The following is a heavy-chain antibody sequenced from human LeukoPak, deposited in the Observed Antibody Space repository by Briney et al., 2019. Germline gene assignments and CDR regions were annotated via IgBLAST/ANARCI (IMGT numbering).Heavy chain of an antibody. J-gene: IGHJ4*02. D-gene: IGHD4-17*01. CDR1: GITFSRFW. V-gene: IGHV3-7*01. CDR3: ARVAEDYGDYFDY. Sequence: GGSLRLSCAASGITFSRFWMSWVRQAPGKGLQWVANINQDGSEKHYVDSVKGRFTISRDNAENSLYLQMNSLRAEDTAVYYCARVAEDYGDYFDYWGQGTLVTVSS. CDR2: INQDGSEK.